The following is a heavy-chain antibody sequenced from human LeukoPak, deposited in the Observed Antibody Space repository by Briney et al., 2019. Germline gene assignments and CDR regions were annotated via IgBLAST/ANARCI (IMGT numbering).Heavy chain of an antibody. J-gene: IGHJ4*02. D-gene: IGHD6-13*01. CDR3: AGTYDSSRSSFAF. Sequence: SQTLSLTCAISGDSVSSNKATLTWIKQSPSRGLEWLGRTYYRSKWYIEYAVSVKSRITINPDTSKHQFSLQLNSVTPEDTAVYYCAGTYDSSRSSFAFWGQGTLVTVSS. CDR1: GDSVSSNKAT. V-gene: IGHV6-1*01. CDR2: TYYRSKWYI.